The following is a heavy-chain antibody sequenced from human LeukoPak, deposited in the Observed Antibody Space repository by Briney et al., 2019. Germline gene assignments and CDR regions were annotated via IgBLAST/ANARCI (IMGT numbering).Heavy chain of an antibody. D-gene: IGHD4-11*01. V-gene: IGHV1-18*04. J-gene: IGHJ5*02. CDR3: ARDSDYSGNGNGDWFDP. CDR1: GFRFSSFG. CDR2: ISNYFGVT. Sequence: APVKVSCKASGFRFSSFGVSWVRQAPGQGLEWMGWISNYFGVTHYAEKFEDRVTMTVDTSTTTVYMELRSLKYDDTAIYYCARDSDYSGNGNGDWFDPWGQGTVAIVSS.